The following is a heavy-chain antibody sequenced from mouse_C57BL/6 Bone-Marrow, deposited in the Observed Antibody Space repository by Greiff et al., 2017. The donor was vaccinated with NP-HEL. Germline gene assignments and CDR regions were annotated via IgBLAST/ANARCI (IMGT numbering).Heavy chain of an antibody. CDR2: INPNNGGT. Sequence: VQLQQSGPELVKPGASVKISCKASGYTFTDYYMNWVKQSHGKSLEWIGDINPNNGGTSYNQKFKGKATLTVDKSSSTAYMELRSLTSEDSAVYYCARGGNWDGYFDVWGTGTTVTVSS. V-gene: IGHV1-26*01. J-gene: IGHJ1*03. CDR3: ARGGNWDGYFDV. CDR1: GYTFTDYY. D-gene: IGHD4-1*02.